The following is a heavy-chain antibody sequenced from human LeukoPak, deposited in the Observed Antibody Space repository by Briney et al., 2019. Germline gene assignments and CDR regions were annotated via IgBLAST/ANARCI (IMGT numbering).Heavy chain of an antibody. CDR3: ARGYSSSWNYSDY. V-gene: IGHV4-59*01. CDR1: GGSISNYW. D-gene: IGHD6-13*01. J-gene: IGHJ4*02. Sequence: SETLSLTCTASGGSISNYWWSWIRQPPGKGLEWIGYVFDSGSTNYNPSLKSRVTISVDTSKKQFSLKLSSVTAADTAVYYCARGYSSSWNYSDYWGQGTLVSVSS. CDR2: VFDSGST.